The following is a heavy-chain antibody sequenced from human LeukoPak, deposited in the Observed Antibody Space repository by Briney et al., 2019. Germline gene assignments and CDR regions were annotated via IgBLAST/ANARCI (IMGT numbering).Heavy chain of an antibody. CDR3: ARPYCSGGSCHDYFDY. D-gene: IGHD2-15*01. CDR1: GGTFSSYA. V-gene: IGHV1-69*13. J-gene: IGHJ4*02. Sequence: ASVKVSCKASGGTFSSYAISWVRQAPGQGLEWMGGIIPIFGTANYAQKFQGRVTITADESTSTAYMDLSRLRSDDTAVYYCARPYCSGGSCHDYFDYWGQGTLVTVSS. CDR2: IIPIFGTA.